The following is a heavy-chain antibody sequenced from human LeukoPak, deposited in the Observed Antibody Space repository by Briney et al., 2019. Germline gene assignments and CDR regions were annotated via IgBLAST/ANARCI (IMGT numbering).Heavy chain of an antibody. CDR3: AKDRTRYCSSTSCYGPGDY. Sequence: GRSLRLSCAASGFTFSSYVMSWVRQAPGKGLEWVSGISGTGGSTYYADSVKGRFTISRDNSKNTLYLQMNSLRAEDTAVYFCAKDRTRYCSSTSCYGPGDYWGQGTLVTVSS. V-gene: IGHV3-23*01. D-gene: IGHD2-2*01. CDR2: ISGTGGST. CDR1: GFTFSSYV. J-gene: IGHJ4*02.